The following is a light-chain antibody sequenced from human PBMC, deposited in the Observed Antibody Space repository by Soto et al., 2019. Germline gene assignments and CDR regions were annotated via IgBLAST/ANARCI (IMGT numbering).Light chain of an antibody. V-gene: IGKV3-15*01. J-gene: IGKJ5*01. CDR2: GAS. Sequence: EIVITQSPATLSASAGERATLSCRASQSVYNNLAWYQQKPGQAPRLLIYGASTRATVIPAKFSDSGSETEFTLTISSLQSEDFAVYFCQQDHYLPPTFGQGTRLEI. CDR1: QSVYNN. CDR3: QQDHYLPPT.